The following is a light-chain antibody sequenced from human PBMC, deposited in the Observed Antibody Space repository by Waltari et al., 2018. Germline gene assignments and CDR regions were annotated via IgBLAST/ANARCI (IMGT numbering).Light chain of an antibody. CDR3: QQYGSSPLT. V-gene: IGKV3-20*01. CDR2: GAS. CDR1: QSVRSSY. Sequence: EIVLTQSPGTLSLSPGERATLSCRASQSVRSSYLAWYQQKPGQAPRLLIHGASNRATGIPDRFSGSGSGTDFTLTIRRLEPEDFAVYYCQQYGSSPLTFGGGTKVEIK. J-gene: IGKJ4*01.